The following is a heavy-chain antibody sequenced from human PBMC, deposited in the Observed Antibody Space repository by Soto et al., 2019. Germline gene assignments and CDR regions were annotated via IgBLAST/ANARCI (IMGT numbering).Heavy chain of an antibody. CDR3: VRDTSSGWHLKDH. D-gene: IGHD3-9*01. V-gene: IGHV3-9*01. CDR2: ISWNSGSI. J-gene: IGHJ4*02. CDR1: GFTFDDHG. Sequence: EVDLVESGGGLAQPGRSLRLSCVASGFTFDDHGMHWVRQIPGRGLESVSGISWNSGSIGYAESVKGRFTIFRDNAKNSLYLEMNSLRQEDTALYYCVRDTSSGWHLKDHWGQGVQVSVSS.